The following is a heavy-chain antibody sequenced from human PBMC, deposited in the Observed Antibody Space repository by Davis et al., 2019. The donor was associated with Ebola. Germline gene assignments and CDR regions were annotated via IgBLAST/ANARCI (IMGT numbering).Heavy chain of an antibody. CDR2: IYTSGST. Sequence: SETLSLTCTVSGGSISSYYWSWIRQPAGKGLEWIGRIYTSGSTNYNPSLKSRVTMSVDTSKNQFSLKLSSVTAADTAVYYCARVGYYYDSSGYYGGAFDIWGQGTMVTVSS. V-gene: IGHV4-4*07. J-gene: IGHJ3*02. CDR1: GGSISSYY. D-gene: IGHD3-22*01. CDR3: ARVGYYYDSSGYYGGAFDI.